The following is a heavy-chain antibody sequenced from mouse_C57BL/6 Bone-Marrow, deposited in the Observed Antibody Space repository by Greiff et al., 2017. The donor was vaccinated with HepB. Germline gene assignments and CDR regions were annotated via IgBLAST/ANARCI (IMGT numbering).Heavy chain of an antibody. CDR3: ARPFDRYFDV. J-gene: IGHJ1*03. V-gene: IGHV1-82*01. Sequence: QVQLQQSGPELVKPGASVKISCKASGYAFSSSWMNWVKQRPGKGLEWIGRIYPGDGDTKYNGKFKGKATLTADTTSTTAYMQLSSLTSEDSSFYFCARPFDRYFDVWGTGTTVTVSS. CDR1: GYAFSSSW. CDR2: IYPGDGDT.